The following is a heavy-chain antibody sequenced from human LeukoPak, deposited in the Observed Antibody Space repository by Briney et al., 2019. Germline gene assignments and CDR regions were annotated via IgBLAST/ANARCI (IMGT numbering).Heavy chain of an antibody. CDR3: AKSWALRKPYYFDY. V-gene: IGHV3-23*01. CDR2: ISGSGGST. CDR1: EFTFSSYA. Sequence: GGSLRLSCAASEFTFSSYAMSWVRQAPGKGLEWVSGISGSGGSTYYADSVKGRFTISRDNSKNTLYLQMNSLRAEDTAVYYCAKSWALRKPYYFDYWGQGTLVTVSS. D-gene: IGHD4-17*01. J-gene: IGHJ4*02.